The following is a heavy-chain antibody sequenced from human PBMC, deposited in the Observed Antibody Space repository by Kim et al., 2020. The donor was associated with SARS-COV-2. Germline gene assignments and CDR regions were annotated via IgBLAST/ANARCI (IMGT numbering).Heavy chain of an antibody. V-gene: IGHV4-38-2*02. D-gene: IGHD3-22*01. CDR2: IYHSGST. J-gene: IGHJ6*01. CDR3: ARGITMIVVVPYYGMDV. CDR1: GYSISSGYY. Sequence: SETLSLTCTVSGYSISSGYYWGWIRQPPGKGLEWIGSIYHSGSTYYNPSLKSRVTISVDTSKNQFSLKLSSVTAADTAVYYCARGITMIVVVPYYGMDV.